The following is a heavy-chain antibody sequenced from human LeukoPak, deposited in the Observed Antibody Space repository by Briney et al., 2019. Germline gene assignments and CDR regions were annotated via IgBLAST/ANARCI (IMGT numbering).Heavy chain of an antibody. CDR1: GGSLSSYY. CDR2: IYYSGST. Sequence: PSETLSLTCTVSGGSLSSYYWSWIRQPPGKGLEWIGYIYYSGSTSYNPSLKSRVTISVDTSKNQFSLKLNSVTAADTAVYYCARDGGAVVTGDAFDIWGQGTMVTVSS. J-gene: IGHJ3*02. V-gene: IGHV4-59*01. D-gene: IGHD2-21*02. CDR3: ARDGGAVVTGDAFDI.